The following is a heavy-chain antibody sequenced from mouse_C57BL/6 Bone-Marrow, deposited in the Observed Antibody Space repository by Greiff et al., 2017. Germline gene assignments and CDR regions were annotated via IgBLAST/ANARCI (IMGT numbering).Heavy chain of an antibody. CDR1: GYTFTSYW. V-gene: IGHV1-50*01. D-gene: IGHD4-1*01. CDR3: ARGGVYWALVAY. J-gene: IGHJ3*01. Sequence: QVQLKQPGAELVKPGASVKLSCKASGYTFTSYWMQWVKQRPGQGLEWIGEIDPSDSYTNYNQKFKGKATLTVDTSSSTAYMQLSSLTSEDSAVYYWARGGVYWALVAYWGQGTLVTVSA. CDR2: IDPSDSYT.